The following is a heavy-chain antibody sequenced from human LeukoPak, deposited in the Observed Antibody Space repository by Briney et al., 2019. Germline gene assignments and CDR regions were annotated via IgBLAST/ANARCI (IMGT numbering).Heavy chain of an antibody. D-gene: IGHD2-2*02. CDR3: AILPDCSSTSCYTVDY. Sequence: ASVKVSCKASGYTFTGYYMHWVRQAPGQGLEWMRWINPNSGGTNYAQKFQGRVTMTRDTSISTAYMELSRLRSDDTAVYYCAILPDCSSTSCYTVDYWGQGTLVTVSS. CDR1: GYTFTGYY. J-gene: IGHJ4*02. CDR2: INPNSGGT. V-gene: IGHV1-2*02.